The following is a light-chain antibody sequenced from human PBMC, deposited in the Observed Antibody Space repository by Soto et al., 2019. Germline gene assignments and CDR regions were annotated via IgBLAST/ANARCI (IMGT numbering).Light chain of an antibody. CDR2: DAS. CDR3: QQRTNWPIT. Sequence: EIVLTQSPATLSLSPGERATLSCRVSQSISSYLAWYQHKPGQAPRLLIYDASNRATGIPARFSGSGSGTDFTLTISSLDPEDFAVYYCQQRTNWPITFGQGTRLEIK. CDR1: QSISSY. V-gene: IGKV3-11*01. J-gene: IGKJ5*01.